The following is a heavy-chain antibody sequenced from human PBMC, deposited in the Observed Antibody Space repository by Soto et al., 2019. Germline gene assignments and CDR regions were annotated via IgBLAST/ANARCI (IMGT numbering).Heavy chain of an antibody. V-gene: IGHV1-46*01. Sequence: ASVKVSCKASGYTFTSYYIHWVRQTPGQGFEWMGLISPRGGATNYAPNFRGRVTMTRDTSTTTVCMELNSLRSDDTAIYYCARPLVYTYGSHFDFWGQGTLVTVSS. J-gene: IGHJ4*02. CDR1: GYTFTSYY. CDR2: ISPRGGAT. D-gene: IGHD6-6*01. CDR3: ARPLVYTYGSHFDF.